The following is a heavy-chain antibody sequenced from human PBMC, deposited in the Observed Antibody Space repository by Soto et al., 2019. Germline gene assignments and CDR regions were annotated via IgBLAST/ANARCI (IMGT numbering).Heavy chain of an antibody. Sequence: LLGESGGGFVQPGVSLRLSCVASGFTFSHAWMDWVRQAPGKGLEWVGRIKSISDGETTNYAASVAGRFTISRDDSKNTLFLHVNSLKTEDTGVYYCTRLIAVAGTDYFDYWGQGTLVTVSS. V-gene: IGHV3-15*07. CDR2: IKSISDGETT. D-gene: IGHD6-19*01. J-gene: IGHJ4*02. CDR1: GFTFSHAW. CDR3: TRLIAVAGTDYFDY.